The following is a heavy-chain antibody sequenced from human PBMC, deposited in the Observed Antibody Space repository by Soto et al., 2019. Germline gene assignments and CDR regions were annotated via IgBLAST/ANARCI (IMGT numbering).Heavy chain of an antibody. V-gene: IGHV4-34*01. CDR2: INHSGST. CDR3: AREGGYFDTSGSGVYNYRGVDV. J-gene: IGHJ6*02. D-gene: IGHD3-22*01. Sequence: PSENLSLTCAVYGGSFSGYYWSWIRQPPGKGLEWIGEINHSGSTNYNPSLKSRVTISVDTSKNQFSLKLSSVTAADTAMYYCAREGGYFDTSGSGVYNYRGVDVWGQGATVTVSS. CDR1: GGSFSGYY.